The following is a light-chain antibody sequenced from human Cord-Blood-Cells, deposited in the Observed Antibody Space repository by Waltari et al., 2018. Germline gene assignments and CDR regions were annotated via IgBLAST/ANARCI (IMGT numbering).Light chain of an antibody. CDR1: SSDDGGYKY. CDR2: EVS. J-gene: IGLJ2*01. V-gene: IGLV2-8*01. Sequence: QSALTQPPSASGSPGQSVTISRTGTSSDDGGYKYVSWYQQHPGKAPKLMIYEVSTRPSGFPDRFSGSKSGNTASLTVSGLQAEDEADYYCSSYAGSNNLVFGGGTKLTVL. CDR3: SSYAGSNNLV.